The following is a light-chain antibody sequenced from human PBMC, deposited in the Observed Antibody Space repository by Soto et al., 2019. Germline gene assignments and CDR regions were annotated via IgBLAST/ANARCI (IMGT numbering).Light chain of an antibody. J-gene: IGKJ5*01. CDR3: QQSYITPPLT. V-gene: IGKV1-39*01. CDR1: QRLSRY. Sequence: DVKITPSPSSPSALVEDRVTITCRASQRLSRYVSFYQYKPGKAPKLLINAESNLRSGVPSRFSGSGSGTDFTLTIDGLQPEDFAVYYCQQSYITPPLTFGQGTRLEIK. CDR2: AES.